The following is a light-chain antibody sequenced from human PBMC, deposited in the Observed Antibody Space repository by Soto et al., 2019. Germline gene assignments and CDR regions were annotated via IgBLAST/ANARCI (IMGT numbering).Light chain of an antibody. CDR3: SSYAGSNNEV. Sequence: QSARTQPPSASGSPGQSVTISCTGTSSDVGGYNYVSWYQQHPGKAPKLMIYEVSKRPSGVPDRFSGSKSGNTASLTVSGLQAEDEADYYCSSYAGSNNEVFGGGTKLTVL. V-gene: IGLV2-8*01. J-gene: IGLJ3*02. CDR1: SSDVGGYNY. CDR2: EVS.